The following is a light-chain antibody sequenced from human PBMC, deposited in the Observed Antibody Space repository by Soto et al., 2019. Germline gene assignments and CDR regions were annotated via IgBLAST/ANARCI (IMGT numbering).Light chain of an antibody. CDR2: DVS. J-gene: IGLJ1*01. CDR3: SSYRSSSTLYV. Sequence: QSALTQPASVSGSPGQSITISCTGTSSDVGGYNYVSWYQQHPGKAPKLMIYDVSNGPSGVSNRFSGSKSGNTASLTISGLQAEDEADYYCSSYRSSSTLYVFGTGTKLTVL. V-gene: IGLV2-14*01. CDR1: SSDVGGYNY.